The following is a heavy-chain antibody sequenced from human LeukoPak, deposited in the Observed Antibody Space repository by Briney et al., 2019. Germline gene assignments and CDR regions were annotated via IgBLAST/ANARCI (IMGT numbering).Heavy chain of an antibody. Sequence: PGRSLRLSCAASGFTFSSYGMHWVRQAPGKGLGWVAVISYDGSNKYYADSVKGRFTISRDNSKNTLYLQMNSLRAEDTAVYYCAKGHYDFWSGYQDYWGQGTLVTVSS. V-gene: IGHV3-30*18. J-gene: IGHJ4*02. CDR1: GFTFSSYG. CDR3: AKGHYDFWSGYQDY. D-gene: IGHD3-3*01. CDR2: ISYDGSNK.